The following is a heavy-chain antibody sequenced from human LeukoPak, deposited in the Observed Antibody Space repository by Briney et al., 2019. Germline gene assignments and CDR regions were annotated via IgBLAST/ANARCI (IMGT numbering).Heavy chain of an antibody. CDR2: FDREEGKT. J-gene: IGHJ6*03. V-gene: IGHV1-24*01. D-gene: IGHD1-26*01. CDR3: ATGVGPTRPHYYYSYMDV. CDR1: GYTLSELS. Sequence: ASVKVSCKVSGYTLSELSMHWVRQAPGKGLEWMGSFDREEGKTIDAQKFQGRVTMTEDTSTDTAYMELSSLRSEDTAVYYCATGVGPTRPHYYYSYMDVWGKGTTVTVSS.